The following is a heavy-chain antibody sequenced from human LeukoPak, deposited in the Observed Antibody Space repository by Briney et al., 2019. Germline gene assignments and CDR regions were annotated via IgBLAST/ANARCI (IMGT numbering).Heavy chain of an antibody. CDR1: GFTFSSYD. CDR2: ISYDGSNK. CDR3: ARGYCSGSSCYSGFYFDY. J-gene: IGHJ4*02. D-gene: IGHD2-15*01. V-gene: IGHV3-30-3*01. Sequence: PGGSLRLSCAASGFTFSSYDMHWVRQAPGKGLEWVAVISYDGSNKYYADSVKGRFTISRDNSKNTLYLQMNSLRAEDTAVYYCARGYCSGSSCYSGFYFDYWGQGALVTVSS.